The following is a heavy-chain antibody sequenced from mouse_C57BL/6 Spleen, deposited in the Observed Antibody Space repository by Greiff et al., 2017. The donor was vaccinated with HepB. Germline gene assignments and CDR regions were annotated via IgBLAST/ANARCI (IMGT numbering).Heavy chain of an antibody. Sequence: VLLVEPGGGLVQPGGSLKLSCAASGFTFSDYYMHWVRQTPGKRLEWIAYINNGGGNTYYPDTVKGRSTISRDNAKNTLYLQMSRLKSEDSAMYYCARQELRQYYFDYWGQGTTLTVSS. CDR1: GFTFSDYY. CDR3: ARQELRQYYFDY. J-gene: IGHJ2*01. V-gene: IGHV5-12*01. D-gene: IGHD4-1*01. CDR2: INNGGGNT.